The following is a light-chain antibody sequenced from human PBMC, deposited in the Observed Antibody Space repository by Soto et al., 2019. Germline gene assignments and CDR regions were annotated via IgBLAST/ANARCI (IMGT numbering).Light chain of an antibody. Sequence: DIVLTQSPGTLSLSPGERATLSCRSSQSVSSNYLAWYQQKPDQAPSLVIYDVSGRATGIPDRFSGSGSGTDFTLTISRLEPEDSAVYYCQQYGISPTFGQGTKVEIK. CDR3: QQYGISPT. V-gene: IGKV3-20*01. CDR2: DVS. CDR1: QSVSSNY. J-gene: IGKJ1*01.